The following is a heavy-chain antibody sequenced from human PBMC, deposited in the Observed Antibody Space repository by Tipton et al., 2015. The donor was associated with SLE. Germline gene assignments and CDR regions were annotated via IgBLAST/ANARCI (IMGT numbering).Heavy chain of an antibody. CDR2: IKSETDGAAA. CDR1: GFTFSNAW. Sequence: SLRLSCAAPGFTFSNAWMSWVRQAPGKGLEWVGRIKSETDGAAADYAAPVKGRFTISRDDSKSTLHLQVNSLITDDTAVYYCTRVDTCPITMVQSDPIWGQGTMVTVSS. D-gene: IGHD3-10*01. J-gene: IGHJ3*02. CDR3: TRVDTCPITMVQSDPI. V-gene: IGHV3-15*01.